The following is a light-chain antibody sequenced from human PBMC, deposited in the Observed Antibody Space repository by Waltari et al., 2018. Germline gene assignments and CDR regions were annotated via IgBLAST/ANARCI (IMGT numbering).Light chain of an antibody. J-gene: IGLJ3*02. Sequence: QSALTQPASVSGSPGQSITISCTGTSSDIGGHNYVSWYQQHPGKAPKLVIFEVTTRPSGVSNRFSGSKSGNTASLTMSGLQAEDEADYYCTSYTTSVTWVFGGGTKVTVL. V-gene: IGLV2-14*01. CDR3: TSYTTSVTWV. CDR1: SSDIGGHNY. CDR2: EVT.